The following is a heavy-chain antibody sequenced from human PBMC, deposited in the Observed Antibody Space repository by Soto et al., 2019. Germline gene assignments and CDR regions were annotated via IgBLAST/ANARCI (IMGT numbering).Heavy chain of an antibody. D-gene: IGHD2-21*02. V-gene: IGHV1-2*02. CDR1: GYTFNGYY. CDR2: INPNSDVT. CDR3: ARGGTVVTGRVQGAFDI. J-gene: IGHJ3*02. Sequence: ASVKVSCKASGYTFNGYYMHWVRQAPGQGLEWMGWINPNSDVTNYAQKFQGRVTMTRDTSISTAYMELSSLRSDDTAVYYCARGGTVVTGRVQGAFDIWGQGTMVTVSS.